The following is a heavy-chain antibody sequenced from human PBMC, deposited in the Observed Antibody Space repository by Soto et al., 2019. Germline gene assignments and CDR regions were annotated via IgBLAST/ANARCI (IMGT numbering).Heavy chain of an antibody. Sequence: GALRLSCAASGFTFSSYAMSWVRQAPGKGLEWVSAISGSGGSTYYADSVKGRFTISRDNSKNTLYLQMNSLRAEDTAVYYCAKDGRSYYDSSGYYYYFDYWGQGTLVTVSS. V-gene: IGHV3-23*01. CDR3: AKDGRSYYDSSGYYYYFDY. J-gene: IGHJ4*02. D-gene: IGHD3-22*01. CDR1: GFTFSSYA. CDR2: ISGSGGST.